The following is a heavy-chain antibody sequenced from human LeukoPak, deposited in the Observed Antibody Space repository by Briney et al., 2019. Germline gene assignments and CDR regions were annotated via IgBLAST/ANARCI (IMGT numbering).Heavy chain of an antibody. Sequence: VASVKVSCKASGYTFTSYYMHWVRQAPGQGLEWMGIINPSGGSTSYAQKFQGRVTMTRDTSTSTVYMELSSLRSEDTAVYYCARDRGGVYYDSSGYLAYWGQGTLVTVSS. CDR2: INPSGGST. CDR3: ARDRGGVYYDSSGYLAY. D-gene: IGHD3-22*01. J-gene: IGHJ4*02. V-gene: IGHV1-46*01. CDR1: GYTFTSYY.